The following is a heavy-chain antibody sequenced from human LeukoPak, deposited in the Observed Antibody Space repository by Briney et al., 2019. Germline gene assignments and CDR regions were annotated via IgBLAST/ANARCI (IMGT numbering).Heavy chain of an antibody. CDR2: ISQSGGRST. D-gene: IGHD2-2*01. V-gene: IGHV3-23*01. J-gene: IGHJ5*02. CDR3: ARDLACSTSSCRYNWFDP. CDR1: GFTFSNYA. Sequence: GGSLRLSCAASGFTFSNYAMTWVRQAPGEGLEWVAFISQSGGRSTDYADSVRGRFTISRDNSEDTLYLQMNSLRAEDTAVYHCARDLACSTSSCRYNWFDPWGQGTLVTVSS.